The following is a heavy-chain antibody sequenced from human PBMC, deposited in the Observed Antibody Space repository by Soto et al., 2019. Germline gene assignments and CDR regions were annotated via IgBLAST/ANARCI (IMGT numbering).Heavy chain of an antibody. Sequence: DVQLVESGGGLVKPGGSLRLSCEGSGFNFGAYTMKWVRQTPVKGLEWVSSISSSTNYIYYADSVKGRFTISRDNARASLYLQLNSLRAEDTAVYYCATTFPYSDGGDDAFDIWGQGTMVTVFS. CDR3: ATTFPYSDGGDDAFDI. J-gene: IGHJ3*02. V-gene: IGHV3-21*01. CDR1: GFNFGAYT. CDR2: ISSSTNYI. D-gene: IGHD5-18*01.